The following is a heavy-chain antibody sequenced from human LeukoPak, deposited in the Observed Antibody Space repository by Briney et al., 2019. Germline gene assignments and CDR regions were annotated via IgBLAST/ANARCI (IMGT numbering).Heavy chain of an antibody. V-gene: IGHV3-11*04. CDR1: GFTFSDYY. Sequence: GGSLRLSCAASGFTFSDYYMSWIRQAPGKGLEWGSYISSSGNTIYYADPVKGRFTISRDNAKNSLYLQMNSLRAEDTAVYYCACHYYGSLNVDYWGQGTLVTVSS. CDR3: ACHYYGSLNVDY. J-gene: IGHJ4*02. D-gene: IGHD3-10*01. CDR2: ISSSGNTI.